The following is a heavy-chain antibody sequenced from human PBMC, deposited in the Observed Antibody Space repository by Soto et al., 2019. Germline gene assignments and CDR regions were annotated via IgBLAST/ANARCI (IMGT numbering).Heavy chain of an antibody. CDR1: GGTFSTYS. CDR2: INPNSGGT. CDR3: ARDRYYYDSSGYYVVSVYGMDV. Sequence: GASVKVSCKASGGTFSTYSINWVRQAPGQGLEWMGGINPNSGGTNYAQKFQGRVTMTRDTSISTAIMELSRLRSDDTAVYYCARDRYYYDSSGYYVVSVYGMDVWGQGTTVTVSS. D-gene: IGHD3-22*01. V-gene: IGHV1-2*02. J-gene: IGHJ6*02.